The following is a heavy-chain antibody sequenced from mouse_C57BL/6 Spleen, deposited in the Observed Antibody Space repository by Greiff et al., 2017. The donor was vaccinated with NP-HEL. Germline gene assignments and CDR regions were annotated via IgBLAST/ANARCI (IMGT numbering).Heavy chain of an antibody. CDR1: GFSFTSYG. D-gene: IGHD2-4*01. J-gene: IGHJ1*03. Sequence: VQLQESGPGLVAPSQCLSITCTVSGFSFTSYGVDWVRQSPGKGLEWLGVIWGVGSTNYNSALKSRLSISKDNSKSQVILKMNSLQTDDTAMYYCAREDYGGYFDVWGTGTTVTVSS. V-gene: IGHV2-6*01. CDR3: AREDYGGYFDV. CDR2: IWGVGST.